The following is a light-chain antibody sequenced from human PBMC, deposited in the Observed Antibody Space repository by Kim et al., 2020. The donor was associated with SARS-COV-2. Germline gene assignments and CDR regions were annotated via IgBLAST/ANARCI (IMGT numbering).Light chain of an antibody. CDR2: GNN. J-gene: IGLJ1*01. Sequence: QRVTIACTGSSSNIGAGYDVHWYQQLPGTAPKLLIHGNNNRPSGVPDRFSGSKSGTSASLAITGLQAEDEADYYCQSYDNSLSGYVFGTGTKVTVL. V-gene: IGLV1-40*01. CDR3: QSYDNSLSGYV. CDR1: SSNIGAGYD.